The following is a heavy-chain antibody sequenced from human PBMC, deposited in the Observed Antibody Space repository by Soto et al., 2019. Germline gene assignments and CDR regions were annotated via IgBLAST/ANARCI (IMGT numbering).Heavy chain of an antibody. V-gene: IGHV1-69*08. CDR2: IIPIFGTA. Sequence: QVQLVQSGAEVKKPGSSEKVSCKASGGTFSSYTISWVRQAPGQGLEWMGRIIPIFGTANYAQKFQGRVTINADKSTSTVYMELSSLTSEDTAVYYCASGCDYYGMDVWGQGTTVTVSS. J-gene: IGHJ6*02. D-gene: IGHD2-8*01. CDR1: GGTFSSYT. CDR3: ASGCDYYGMDV.